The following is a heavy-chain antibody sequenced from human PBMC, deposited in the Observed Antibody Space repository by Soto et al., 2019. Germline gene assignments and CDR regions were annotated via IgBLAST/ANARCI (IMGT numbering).Heavy chain of an antibody. CDR2: VSPPFRTS. D-gene: IGHD3-10*01. V-gene: IGHV1-69*01. J-gene: IGHJ6*02. CDR3: ARVLYYGSGSCSPYGMVV. CDR1: GVSFNNNG. Sequence: QVQLVQSGAEVKKPGSSVKVSCKTSGVSFNNNGIGWVRQAPGHGLEWMGGVSPPFRTSNYARKFQGRISITADASTGTVNMELSSLTSEDTAQYYCARVLYYGSGSCSPYGMVVWGQGTTVTVSS.